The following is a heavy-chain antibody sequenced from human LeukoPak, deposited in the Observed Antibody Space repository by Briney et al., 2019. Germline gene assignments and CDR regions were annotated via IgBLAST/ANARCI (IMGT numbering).Heavy chain of an antibody. J-gene: IGHJ6*03. CDR1: GFTFSKYW. CDR2: IKQDGSEK. D-gene: IGHD5-12*01. Sequence: GGSLRLSCAASGFTFSKYWMSWVRQAPGKGLEWVANIKQDGSEKYYVDSVKGRFTISRDNAKNSLYLQMNSLRAEDTAVYYCARVASGYDFSGHYYYYYMDVWGKGTTVTVSS. V-gene: IGHV3-7*01. CDR3: ARVASGYDFSGHYYYYYMDV.